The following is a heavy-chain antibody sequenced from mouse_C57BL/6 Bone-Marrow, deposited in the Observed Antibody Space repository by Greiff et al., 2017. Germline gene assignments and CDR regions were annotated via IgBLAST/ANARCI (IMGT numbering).Heavy chain of an antibody. J-gene: IGHJ2*01. CDR1: GFNIKDDY. D-gene: IGHD1-1*01. CDR3: TTYYYGSSGDYFDY. V-gene: IGHV14-4*01. Sequence: EVQLQQSGAELVRPGASVKLSCTASGFNIKDDYMHWVKQRPEQGLEWIGWIDPENGDTEYASKFQGKATITADTSSNTAYLQLSSLTSEATAVYYCTTYYYGSSGDYFDYWGQGTTLTVSS. CDR2: IDPENGDT.